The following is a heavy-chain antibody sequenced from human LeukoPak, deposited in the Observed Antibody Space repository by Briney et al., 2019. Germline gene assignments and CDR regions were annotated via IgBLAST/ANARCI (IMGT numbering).Heavy chain of an antibody. CDR2: ISSSSSYI. CDR3: ARGEWSSSPFDY. CDR1: GFTLSSYS. Sequence: GGSLGLSCAASGFTLSSYSMNWVRQAPGKGLEWVSFISSSSSYIYYADSVKGRFTISRDNAKNSLYLQMNSLRAEDTAVYYCARGEWSSSPFDYWGQGTLVTVSS. V-gene: IGHV3-21*01. D-gene: IGHD6-6*01. J-gene: IGHJ4*02.